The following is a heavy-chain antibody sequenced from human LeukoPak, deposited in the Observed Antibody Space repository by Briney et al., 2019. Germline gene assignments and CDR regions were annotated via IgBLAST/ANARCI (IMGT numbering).Heavy chain of an antibody. CDR1: EYIFTTDY. D-gene: IGHD3-3*01. CDR2: MNPNSGNT. J-gene: IGHJ6*02. Sequence: ASVKVSCKASEYIFTTDYIHWVRQAPGQGLEWMGWMNPNSGNTGYAQKFQGRVTMTRNTSISTAYMELSSLRSEDTAVYYCARVRSRITIFGVVSKYGMDVWGQGTTVTVSS. V-gene: IGHV1-8*02. CDR3: ARVRSRITIFGVVSKYGMDV.